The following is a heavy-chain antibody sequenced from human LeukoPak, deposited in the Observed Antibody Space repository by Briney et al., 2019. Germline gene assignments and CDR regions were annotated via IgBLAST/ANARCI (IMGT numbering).Heavy chain of an antibody. CDR3: ARGAADYAKTCYFDY. J-gene: IGHJ4*02. V-gene: IGHV4-30-2*01. D-gene: IGHD4-17*01. CDR2: IYHSGST. CDR1: GGSISSGGYS. Sequence: SETLSLTCAVSGGSISSGGYSWSWIRQPPGKGLEWIGYIYHSGSTYYNPSLKSRVTISVDRSKNQFSLKLSSVTAADTAVYYCARGAADYAKTCYFDYWGQGTLVTVSS.